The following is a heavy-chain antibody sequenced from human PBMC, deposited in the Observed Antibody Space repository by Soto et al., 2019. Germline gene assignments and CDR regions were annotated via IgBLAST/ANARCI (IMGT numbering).Heavy chain of an antibody. J-gene: IGHJ3*02. CDR1: GYTFTSYG. D-gene: IGHD3-22*01. Sequence: AAVKVSCKASGYTFTSYGISWVRQAPGQGLEWMGWISGYNGNTNYAQNLQGRVTMTTDTSTSTAYMELRSLRSDDTAVYYCARELYYYDNSGLGRFDIWGQGTLVTVSS. CDR3: ARELYYYDNSGLGRFDI. V-gene: IGHV1-18*04. CDR2: ISGYNGNT.